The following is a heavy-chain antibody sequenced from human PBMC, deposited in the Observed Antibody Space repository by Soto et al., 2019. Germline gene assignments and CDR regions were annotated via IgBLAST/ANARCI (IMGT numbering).Heavy chain of an antibody. CDR3: ARDRTSGSGSYTDY. CDR1: GGSISSGDYY. Sequence: SETLSLTCTVSGGSISSGDYYWSWIRQPPGKGLEWIGYIYYSGSTYYNPSLKSRVTISVDTSKNQFSLKLSSVTAADTAVYYCARDRTSGSGSYTDYWGQGALVTVSS. D-gene: IGHD3-10*01. CDR2: IYYSGST. V-gene: IGHV4-30-4*01. J-gene: IGHJ4*02.